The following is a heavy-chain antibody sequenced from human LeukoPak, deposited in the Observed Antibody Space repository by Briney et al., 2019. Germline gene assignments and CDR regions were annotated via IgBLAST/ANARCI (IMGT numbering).Heavy chain of an antibody. Sequence: ASVKVSCKASGYTFTGYYMHWVRQAPGQGLEWMGWINPNSGATNYVQEFQGRVTMTRDTSISTAYMELSGLRSDDTAIFYCAREGREFGPHKLAGFDYWGQGTLVTVSS. J-gene: IGHJ4*02. V-gene: IGHV1-2*02. CDR2: INPNSGAT. CDR3: AREGREFGPHKLAGFDY. CDR1: GYTFTGYY. D-gene: IGHD3-10*01.